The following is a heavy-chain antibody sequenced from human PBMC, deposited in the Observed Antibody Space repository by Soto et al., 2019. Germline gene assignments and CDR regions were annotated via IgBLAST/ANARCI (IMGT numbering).Heavy chain of an antibody. Sequence: EASVKVSCKASGYTFTSYYMHWVRQAPGQGLEWMGIINPSGGSTNYAQKFQGRVTITADKSTSTAYMELSSLRSEDTAVYYCARALVIGVAATLVDFQHWGQGTLVTVSS. D-gene: IGHD2-15*01. CDR1: GYTFTSYY. CDR2: INPSGGST. J-gene: IGHJ1*01. CDR3: ARALVIGVAATLVDFQH. V-gene: IGHV1-46*01.